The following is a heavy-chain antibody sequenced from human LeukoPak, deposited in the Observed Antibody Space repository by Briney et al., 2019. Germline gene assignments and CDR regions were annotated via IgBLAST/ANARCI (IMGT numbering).Heavy chain of an antibody. J-gene: IGHJ6*03. CDR3: ARDRYYYDSSANYYYTDV. CDR1: GFTVSNSY. CDR2: FYGGGST. D-gene: IGHD3-22*01. Sequence: HPGGSLRLSCAASGFTVSNSYMSWVRQAPGKGLEGVSVFYGGGSTHYAEAVKGRFTISRDSSKNTLYLLMNSLRAEGTAVYFCARDRYYYDSSANYYYTDVWGKGTTVTVSS. V-gene: IGHV3-53*01.